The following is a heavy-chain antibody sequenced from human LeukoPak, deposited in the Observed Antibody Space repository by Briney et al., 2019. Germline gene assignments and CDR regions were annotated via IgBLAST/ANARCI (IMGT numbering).Heavy chain of an antibody. CDR1: GYTLTELS. V-gene: IGHV1-24*01. Sequence: ASVKVSCKVSGYTLTELSMHWVRQAPGKGLEWIAGFDPEDGETIYAQKFQGRVTMTRDTSTSTVYMELSSLRSEDTAVYYCARAVVRSPVYCDYWGQGTLVTVSS. CDR3: ARAVVRSPVYCDY. J-gene: IGHJ4*02. D-gene: IGHD4-23*01. CDR2: FDPEDGET.